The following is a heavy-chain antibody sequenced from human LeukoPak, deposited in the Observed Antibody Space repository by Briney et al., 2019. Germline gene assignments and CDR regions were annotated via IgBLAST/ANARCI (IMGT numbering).Heavy chain of an antibody. CDR3: ARAPRTTMIVVDHDY. V-gene: IGHV3-21*01. J-gene: IGHJ4*02. CDR2: ISSSSSCI. Sequence: PGGSLRLSCAASGFTFSSYSMNWVRQAPGKGLEWVSSISSSSSCIYYADSVKGRFTISRDNAKNSLYLQMNSLRAEDTAVYYCARAPRTTMIVVDHDYWGQGTLVTVSS. CDR1: GFTFSSYS. D-gene: IGHD3-22*01.